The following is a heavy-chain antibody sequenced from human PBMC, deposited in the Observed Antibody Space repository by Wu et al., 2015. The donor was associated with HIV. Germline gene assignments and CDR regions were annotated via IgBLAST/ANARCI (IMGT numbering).Heavy chain of an antibody. CDR2: MNPNSGNT. J-gene: IGHJ6*02. V-gene: IGHV1-8*01. Sequence: QVQLVQSGAEVKKPGASVKVSCKASGYTFTSYDINWVRQATGQGLEWMGWMNPNSGNTGYAQKFQGRVTMTRNTSISTAYMELSSLRSDDTAVYYCARGSILDMSTPSYYYYVLDVWGQGTTVTVSS. D-gene: IGHD5-24*01. CDR1: GYTFTSYD. CDR3: ARGSILDMSTPSYYYYVLDV.